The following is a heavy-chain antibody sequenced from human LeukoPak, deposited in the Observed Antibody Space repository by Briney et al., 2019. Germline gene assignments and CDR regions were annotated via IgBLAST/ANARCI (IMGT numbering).Heavy chain of an antibody. J-gene: IGHJ3*02. CDR2: ISYDGSNK. D-gene: IGHD1-14*01. Sequence: GGSLRLSCAASGFTFSSYAMHWVRQAPGKGLEWVAVISYDGSNKYYADSVKGRFTISRDNSKNTLYLQMNSLRAEDTAVYFCTRDIRLTTDRDAFDIWGRGTMVTVSS. CDR3: TRDIRLTTDRDAFDI. V-gene: IGHV3-30-3*01. CDR1: GFTFSSYA.